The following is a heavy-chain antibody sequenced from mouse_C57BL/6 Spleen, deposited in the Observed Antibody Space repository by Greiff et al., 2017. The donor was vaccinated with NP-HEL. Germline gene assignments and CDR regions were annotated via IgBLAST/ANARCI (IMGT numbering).Heavy chain of an antibody. J-gene: IGHJ1*03. Sequence: EVMLVESGGDLVKPGGSLKLSCAASGFTFSSYGMSWVRQTPDKRLEWVATISSGGSYTYYPDSVKGRFTIARDNAKNTLYLQMSSLKSEDTAMYYCARQGLGYYGSARYFDVWGTGTTVTVSS. D-gene: IGHD1-1*01. CDR2: ISSGGSYT. CDR3: ARQGLGYYGSARYFDV. V-gene: IGHV5-6*01. CDR1: GFTFSSYG.